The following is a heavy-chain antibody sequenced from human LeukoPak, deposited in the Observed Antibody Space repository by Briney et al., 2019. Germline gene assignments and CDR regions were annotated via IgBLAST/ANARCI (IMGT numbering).Heavy chain of an antibody. J-gene: IGHJ4*02. CDR2: IKQDGSEK. Sequence: GGSLRLSCAASGFTFSSYWMSWVRQAPGKGLEWVANIKQDGSEKYYVDSVKGRFTISRDNAKNSLYLQMNSLRAEDTAVYYCARELNKREGDGYNSGYWGQGTLVTVSS. CDR3: ARELNKREGDGYNSGY. CDR1: GFTFSSYW. D-gene: IGHD5-24*01. V-gene: IGHV3-7*01.